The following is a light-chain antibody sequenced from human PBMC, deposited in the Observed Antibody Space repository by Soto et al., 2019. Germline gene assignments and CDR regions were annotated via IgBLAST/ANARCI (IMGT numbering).Light chain of an antibody. J-gene: IGKJ1*01. Sequence: DSQITQSPSTLSASVGDRVTITCRASQTMSSLLAWYQQKPGKAPKLLIYKASTLKSGVPSRFSGSGSGTEFTLTISSLQPDDFATYYCQHYNSYSEAFGQGTKVDIK. CDR2: KAS. V-gene: IGKV1-5*03. CDR3: QHYNSYSEA. CDR1: QTMSSL.